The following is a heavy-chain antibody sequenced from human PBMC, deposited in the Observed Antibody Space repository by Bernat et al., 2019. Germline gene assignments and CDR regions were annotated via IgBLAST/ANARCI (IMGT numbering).Heavy chain of an antibody. CDR3: AKDVYGSGNYRFDS. J-gene: IGHJ4*02. V-gene: IGHV3-23*04. Sequence: EVQLVESGGGLVKPGRSLRLSCAASGFTFDDYAMHWVRQAPGKGLEWVSGISASGDSTFYADSVKGRFTISRDNSKNTLYLQVSSLRAEDTAVYYCAKDVYGSGNYRFDSWGQGTLVTVSS. CDR1: GFTFDDYA. D-gene: IGHD3-10*01. CDR2: ISASGDST.